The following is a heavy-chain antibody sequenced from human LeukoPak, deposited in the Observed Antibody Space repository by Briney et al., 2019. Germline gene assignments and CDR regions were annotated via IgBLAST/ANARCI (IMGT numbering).Heavy chain of an antibody. Sequence: GGSLRLSCAASGFTFSSFTMNWVRQAPGKGLEWVSYISFSGNTIYYADSVKGRFSISRDNAKNSLYLQMNSLRAEDTAVYYCARHSGNYCFDYWGQGILVTVSS. CDR3: ARHSGNYCFDY. V-gene: IGHV3-48*03. CDR1: GFTFSSFT. D-gene: IGHD3-10*01. J-gene: IGHJ4*02. CDR2: ISFSGNTI.